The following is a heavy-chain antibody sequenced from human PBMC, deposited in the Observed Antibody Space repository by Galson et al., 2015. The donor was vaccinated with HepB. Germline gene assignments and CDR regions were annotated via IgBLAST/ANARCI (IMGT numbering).Heavy chain of an antibody. CDR1: GFSVTSNY. Sequence: SLRLSGAASGFSVTSNYMNWVRQAPGKGLEWVSVIYGGHNTYYADSVKGRFIISRDDSKNKLYLQMNSLRADDTAVYYCAQLGTGYWGQGTLVTVSS. CDR2: IYGGHNT. D-gene: IGHD3-16*01. J-gene: IGHJ4*02. CDR3: AQLGTGY. V-gene: IGHV3-53*01.